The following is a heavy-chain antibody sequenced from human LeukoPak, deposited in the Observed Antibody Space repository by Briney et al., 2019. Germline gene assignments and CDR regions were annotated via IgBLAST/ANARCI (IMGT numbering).Heavy chain of an antibody. Sequence: SETLSLTCTVSGGSISSTSYYWGWIRQPPGKGLEWIGSIYYSWDTYYNPSLKSRVSISLDTSNNQFSLKVTYVTAADTAVYYCARVGGTYDSSGYLDHWGQGTLVTVSS. D-gene: IGHD3-22*01. V-gene: IGHV4-39*01. CDR2: IYYSWDT. J-gene: IGHJ4*02. CDR3: ARVGGTYDSSGYLDH. CDR1: GGSISSTSYY.